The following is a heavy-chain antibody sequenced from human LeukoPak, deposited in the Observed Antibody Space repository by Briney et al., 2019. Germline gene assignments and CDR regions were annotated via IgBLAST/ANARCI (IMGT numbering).Heavy chain of an antibody. D-gene: IGHD3-10*01. CDR3: ARRVPYYYGSGSYYNGDALFDY. CDR1: GGSISSYY. V-gene: IGHV4-59*08. CDR2: IYYSGST. J-gene: IGHJ4*02. Sequence: SETLSLTCTVSGGSISSYYWSWIRQPPGKGLEWIGYIYYSGSTNYNPSLKSRVTISVDTSKNQFSLKLSSVTAADTAVYYCARRVPYYYGSGSYYNGDALFDYWGQGTLVTVSS.